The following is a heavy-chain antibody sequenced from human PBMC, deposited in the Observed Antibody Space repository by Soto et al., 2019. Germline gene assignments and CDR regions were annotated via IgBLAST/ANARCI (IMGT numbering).Heavy chain of an antibody. CDR3: AGEASKKSGIDV. V-gene: IGHV1-46*01. J-gene: IGHJ6*02. CDR2: IYPSGGST. Sequence: GSVKVSCEASGYTFTTTTMHSVRPTSGQGLEWMGVIYPSGGSTTYAQKFQGRVTMTRDTSTSTVYMELSSLKTEDTSDYYCAGEASKKSGIDVWGQGTTVTVSS. CDR1: GYTFTTTT.